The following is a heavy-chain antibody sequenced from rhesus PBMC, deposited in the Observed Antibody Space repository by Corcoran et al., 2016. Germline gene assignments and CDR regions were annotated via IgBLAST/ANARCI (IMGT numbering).Heavy chain of an antibody. CDR2: IGGSRGST. Sequence: QVQLQESGPGLVKPSETLSLTCAVSGYSISSGYGWSWIRQPPGKGLEWIGYIGGSRGSTNYNPSIKSRVTMSKDTSKNQFSLKLSSVTAADTAVYYCARWLVAPAMGDYWGQGVLVTVSS. J-gene: IGHJ4*01. V-gene: IGHV4-127*01. D-gene: IGHD4-4*01. CDR3: ARWLVAPAMGDY. CDR1: GYSISSGYG.